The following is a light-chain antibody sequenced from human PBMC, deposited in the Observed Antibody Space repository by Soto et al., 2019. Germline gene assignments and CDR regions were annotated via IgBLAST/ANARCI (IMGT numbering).Light chain of an antibody. CDR2: AAS. Sequence: DIQLTQSPSFLSASVGDRVTITCRASQDIRSYLAWYQQKPGKAPKLLIYAASTLQSGVPSSFSGSGSGTEFTLTISSLQPEDFATYYCQQLNSYPLTFGGGTKVEIK. J-gene: IGKJ4*01. V-gene: IGKV1-9*01. CDR1: QDIRSY. CDR3: QQLNSYPLT.